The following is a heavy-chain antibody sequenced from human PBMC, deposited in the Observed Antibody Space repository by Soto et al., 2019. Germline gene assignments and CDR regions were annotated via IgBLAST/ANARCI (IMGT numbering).Heavy chain of an antibody. CDR3: ARTSGSYPYYFDY. CDR1: GGSISSGGYY. CDR2: IYYSGST. V-gene: IGHV4-31*03. D-gene: IGHD3-10*01. J-gene: IGHJ4*02. Sequence: QVQLQESGPGLVKPSQTLSLTCTVSGGSISSGGYYWSWIRQHPGKGLEWIGYIYYSGSTYYNPSLTSRVNISVDTSKNQFSLKLSSVTAADTAVYYCARTSGSYPYYFDYWGQGTLVTVSS.